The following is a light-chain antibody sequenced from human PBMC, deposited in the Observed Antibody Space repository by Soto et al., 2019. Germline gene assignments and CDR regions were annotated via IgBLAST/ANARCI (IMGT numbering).Light chain of an antibody. J-gene: IGLJ3*02. CDR3: TSYTTNLTVV. CDR2: EVT. CDR1: SHDIGSYDF. V-gene: IGLV2-14*01. Sequence: QSALTQPASVSGSPGQSITISCTGTSHDIGSYDFVSWYQQHPDKAPKLIIYEVTRRPSGVSDRFSGSKSGDTASLTISDLRTADEAAYYCTSYTTNLTVVFGGGTKVTVL.